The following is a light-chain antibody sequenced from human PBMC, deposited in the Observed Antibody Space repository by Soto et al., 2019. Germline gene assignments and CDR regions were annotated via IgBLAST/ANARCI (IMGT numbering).Light chain of an antibody. CDR1: QSVSNY. V-gene: IGKV3-11*01. J-gene: IGKJ4*01. Sequence: EIVLTQSPDTLSLSPGERATLSCRANQSVSNYLAWYQQRPGQAPRLLIYDASNRATGIPARFSGSGSGTDFTLTISSLEPEDFAVYYCQQRHTRLTFGGGTKVEIK. CDR2: DAS. CDR3: QQRHTRLT.